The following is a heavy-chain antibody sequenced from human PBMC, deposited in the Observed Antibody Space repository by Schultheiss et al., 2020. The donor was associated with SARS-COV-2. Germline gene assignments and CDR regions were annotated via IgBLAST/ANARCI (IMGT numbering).Heavy chain of an antibody. V-gene: IGHV3-74*01. Sequence: GGSLRLSCAASGFTFSSYDMHWVRQAPGKGLVLVSRINSDGSSTSYADSVKGRFTISRDNAKNTLYLQMNSLRAEDTAVYYCARVSEGVVVPNVDYWGQGTLVTVSS. D-gene: IGHD3-22*01. CDR1: GFTFSSYD. J-gene: IGHJ4*02. CDR3: ARVSEGVVVPNVDY. CDR2: INSDGSST.